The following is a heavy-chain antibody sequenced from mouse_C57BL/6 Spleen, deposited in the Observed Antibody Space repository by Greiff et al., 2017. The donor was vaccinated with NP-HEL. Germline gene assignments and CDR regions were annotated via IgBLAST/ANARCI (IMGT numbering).Heavy chain of an antibody. V-gene: IGHV1-55*01. J-gene: IGHJ4*01. D-gene: IGHD3-2*02. CDR2: IYPGSGST. CDR1: GYTFTSYW. Sequence: QVQLKQSGAELVKPGASVKMSCKASGYTFTSYWITWVKQRPGQGLEWIGDIYPGSGSTNYNEKFKSKATLTVDTSSSTAYMQLSSLTSEDSAVYYCARSSSGFVDYAMDYWGQGTSVTVSS. CDR3: ARSSSGFVDYAMDY.